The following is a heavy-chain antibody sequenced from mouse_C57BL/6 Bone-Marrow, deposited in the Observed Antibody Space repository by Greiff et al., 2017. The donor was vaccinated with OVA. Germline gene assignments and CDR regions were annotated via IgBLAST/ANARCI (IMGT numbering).Heavy chain of an antibody. Sequence: QVQLQQPGAELVKPGASVKMSCKASGYTFTSYWITWVKQRPGQGLEWIGDIYPGSGSTNYNEKFKSKATLTVDTSSSTAYMQLSSLTSEDSAVYYCARSRYYGSSYDYAMDYWGQGTSVTVAS. CDR2: IYPGSGST. CDR3: ARSRYYGSSYDYAMDY. V-gene: IGHV1-55*01. D-gene: IGHD1-1*01. CDR1: GYTFTSYW. J-gene: IGHJ4*01.